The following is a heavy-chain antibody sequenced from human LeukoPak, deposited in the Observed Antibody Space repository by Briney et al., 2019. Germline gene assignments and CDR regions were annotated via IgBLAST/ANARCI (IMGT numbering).Heavy chain of an antibody. CDR2: ISSSSSTT. CDR1: GFTFSSHN. D-gene: IGHD3-10*01. V-gene: IGHV3-48*01. J-gene: IGHJ3*02. CDR3: ARESINAFDI. Sequence: GGSLRLSCAASGFTFSSHNMDWVRQAPGKGLEWVSYISSSSSTTYYADSVKGRFTISRDNAKNSLYLQMNSLRAEDTAVYYCARESINAFDIWGQGTMVTVSS.